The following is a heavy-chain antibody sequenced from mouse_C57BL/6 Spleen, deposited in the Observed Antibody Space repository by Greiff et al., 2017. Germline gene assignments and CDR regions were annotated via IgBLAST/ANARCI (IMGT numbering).Heavy chain of an antibody. CDR2: INPSTGGT. J-gene: IGHJ2*01. Sequence: VQLQQSGPELVKPGASVKISCKASGYSFTGYYMNWVKQSPEKSLEWIGEINPSTGGTTYNQKFKAKATLTVDKSSSTAYMQLKSLTSEDSAVXYCARYGAQATLDYWGQGTTLTVSS. CDR3: ARYGAQATLDY. D-gene: IGHD3-2*02. V-gene: IGHV1-42*01. CDR1: GYSFTGYY.